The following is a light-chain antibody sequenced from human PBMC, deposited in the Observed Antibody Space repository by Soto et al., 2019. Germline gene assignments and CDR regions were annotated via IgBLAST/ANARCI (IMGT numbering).Light chain of an antibody. Sequence: EIVLTQSPGTLSLSPGERATLSCRASQSVSSSYLAWYQQKPGQAPRLLIYDASSRATGIPDRFSGSGSGTDFTLTISRLEPEDFAVYYCQQYGNSPPLTFGGGTKVDIK. V-gene: IGKV3-20*01. J-gene: IGKJ4*01. CDR2: DAS. CDR3: QQYGNSPPLT. CDR1: QSVSSSY.